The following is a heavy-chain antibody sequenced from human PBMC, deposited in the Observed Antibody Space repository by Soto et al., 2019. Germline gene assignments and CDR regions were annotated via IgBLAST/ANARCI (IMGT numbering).Heavy chain of an antibody. V-gene: IGHV1-8*02. CDR2: INPNSGNT. D-gene: IGHD1-26*01. Sequence: ASVKVSCKASGGTFSSYTISWLRQAPGQGLEWMGRINPNSGNTSYAQKFQGRVTMTRNTSISTAYMELSSLRSEDTAVYYCARVVSSGGFDYWGQGTLVTVSS. J-gene: IGHJ4*02. CDR1: GGTFSSYT. CDR3: ARVVSSGGFDY.